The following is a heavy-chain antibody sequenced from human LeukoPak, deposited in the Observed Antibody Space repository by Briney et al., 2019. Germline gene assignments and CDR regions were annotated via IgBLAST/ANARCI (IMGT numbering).Heavy chain of an antibody. CDR2: INNDGSEK. CDR3: AKTNGYYSD. D-gene: IGHD3-22*01. V-gene: IGHV3-7*03. CDR1: RFTFSDYW. Sequence: GGSLRLSCAVSRFTFSDYWMRWVRQAPGKGLEWVAAINNDGSEKQYVGSVKGRFTISRDNSKHSLSLQVSRLRAEDKAVYYCAKTNGYYSDWGQGTLVTVSS. J-gene: IGHJ4*02.